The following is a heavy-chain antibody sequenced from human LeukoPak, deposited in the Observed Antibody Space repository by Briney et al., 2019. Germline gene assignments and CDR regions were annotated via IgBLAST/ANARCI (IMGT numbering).Heavy chain of an antibody. CDR3: TAYYYDSSGYHVY. CDR1: GFTFSSYA. V-gene: IGHV3-23*01. Sequence: GGSLRLSCAASGFTFSSYAMSWVRQAPGRGLEWVSAISGSGGSTYYADSVKGRFTISRDNSKSTLYLQMNSLRAEDTAVYYTTAYYYDSSGYHVYWGQGTLVTVSS. J-gene: IGHJ4*02. CDR2: ISGSGGST. D-gene: IGHD3-22*01.